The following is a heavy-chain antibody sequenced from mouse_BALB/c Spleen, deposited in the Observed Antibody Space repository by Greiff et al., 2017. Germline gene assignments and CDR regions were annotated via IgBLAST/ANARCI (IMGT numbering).Heavy chain of an antibody. CDR2: IDTSDSYT. CDR3: ASRDY. Sequence: QVQLKQPGAELVMPGASVKMSCKASGYTFTDYWMHWVKQRPGQGLEWIGAIDTSDSYTSYNQKFKGKATLTVDESSSTAYMQLSSLTSEDSAVYYCASRDYWGQGTTLTVSS. V-gene: IGHV1-69*01. J-gene: IGHJ2*01. CDR1: GYTFTDYW.